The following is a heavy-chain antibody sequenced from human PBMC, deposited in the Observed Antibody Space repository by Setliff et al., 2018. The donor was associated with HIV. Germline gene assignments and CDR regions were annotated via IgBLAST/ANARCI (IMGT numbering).Heavy chain of an antibody. J-gene: IGHJ5*02. V-gene: IGHV1-2*02. CDR2: INPNSGGT. CDR1: GYTFSDYY. D-gene: IGHD1-26*01. CDR3: SRNIAGIVPRRVVFDP. Sequence: KVSCKASGYTFSDYYIHWVRQAPGQGLEWMGWINPNSGGTNLAQRFQGRVTMTRDTSINTAYMELSSLRADDTAVYYCSRNIAGIVPRRVVFDPWGQGTLVTISS.